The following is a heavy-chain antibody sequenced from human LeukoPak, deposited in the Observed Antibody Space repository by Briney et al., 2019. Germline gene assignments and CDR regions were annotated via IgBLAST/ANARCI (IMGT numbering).Heavy chain of an antibody. CDR2: IYWNDDK. CDR3: AHRPYDFWSGYATFDP. J-gene: IGHJ5*02. V-gene: IGHV2-5*01. Sequence: SGPTLVNLTQTLTLTCTFSGFSLSTSGVGVGWIRQPPGKALEWLALIYWNDDKRYSPSLKSRLTITKDTSKNQVVLTMTNMDPVDTATYYCAHRPYDFWSGYATFDPWGQGTLVTVSS. D-gene: IGHD3-3*01. CDR1: GFSLSTSGVG.